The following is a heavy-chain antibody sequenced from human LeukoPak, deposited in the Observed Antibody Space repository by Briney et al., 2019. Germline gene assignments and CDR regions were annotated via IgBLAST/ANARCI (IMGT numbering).Heavy chain of an antibody. D-gene: IGHD2-21*01. CDR1: GFTLDTSV. CDR2: IYASGGRT. V-gene: IGHV3-23*01. Sequence: PGGSLRLSCEVSGFTLDTSVLNWLRHVPGKGLEWVSTIYASGGRTYYADSMKGRITISLDTFKNTLYLQMNSLRAEDTAVYYCARAYCGGECQYYDDWGQGTLVTVSS. CDR3: ARAYCGGECQYYDD. J-gene: IGHJ4*02.